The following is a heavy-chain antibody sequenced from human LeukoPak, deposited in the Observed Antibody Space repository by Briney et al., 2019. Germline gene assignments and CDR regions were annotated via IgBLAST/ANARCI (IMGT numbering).Heavy chain of an antibody. J-gene: IGHJ4*02. V-gene: IGHV3-7*03. D-gene: IGHD2-15*01. CDR1: GFTLSTYW. Sequence: HSGGSLRLSCAASGFTLSTYWMSWVRQAPGKGLEWVANIKQDGSRKYYVDSVKGRITISRDNSKNTLYLQMNSLRAEDTAVYYCAKGVGYCSGGSCQQFDYWGQGTLVTVSS. CDR3: AKGVGYCSGGSCQQFDY. CDR2: IKQDGSRK.